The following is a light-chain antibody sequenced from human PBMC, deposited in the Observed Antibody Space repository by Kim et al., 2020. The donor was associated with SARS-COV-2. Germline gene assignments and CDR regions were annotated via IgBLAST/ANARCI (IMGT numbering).Light chain of an antibody. CDR1: QSVTSSY. J-gene: IGKJ3*01. CDR3: QHYGSSLFT. V-gene: IGKV3-20*01. Sequence: SPGERATHSGRASQSVTSSYLAWYQQKPGQAPRLLVYGTSSRATGIPDRFSGSGSGTDLTLTISRLEPEDFAVYYCQHYGSSLFTFGPGTKVDIK. CDR2: GTS.